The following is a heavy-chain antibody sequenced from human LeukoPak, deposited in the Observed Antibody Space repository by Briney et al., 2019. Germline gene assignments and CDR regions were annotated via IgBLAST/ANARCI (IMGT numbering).Heavy chain of an antibody. CDR1: GFTFSSNA. CDR2: ISGGAGST. D-gene: IGHD7-27*01. V-gene: IGHV3-23*01. J-gene: IGHJ4*02. Sequence: SGGSLRLSCAASGFTFSSNAMSWVRQAPGKGLEWVSTISGGAGSTYYADSVKGRFTVSRDNSKNTLFLQMSSLRAEDTAVYYCVKRGLTGDRFYLDYWGQGTLVTVSS. CDR3: VKRGLTGDRFYLDY.